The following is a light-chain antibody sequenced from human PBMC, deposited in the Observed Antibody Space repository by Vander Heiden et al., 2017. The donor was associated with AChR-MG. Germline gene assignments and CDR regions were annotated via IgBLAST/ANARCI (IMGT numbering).Light chain of an antibody. J-gene: IGLJ2*01. CDR2: GDT. CDR3: QSYDTSLSGSVV. Sequence: QSVLTQPPSVSGAPGQRVTISCTGNSPNIGAGFDVHWYQQLPGTAPKLLIYGDTNRPSGVPDRFSGSKSGTSASLAITGLQGEDEAEYYCQSYDTSLSGSVVFGGGTKVTVL. CDR1: SPNIGAGFD. V-gene: IGLV1-40*01.